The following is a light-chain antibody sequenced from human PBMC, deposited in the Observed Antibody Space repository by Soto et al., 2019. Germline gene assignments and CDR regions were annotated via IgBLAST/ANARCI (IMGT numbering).Light chain of an antibody. CDR3: QVWGSSPE. V-gene: IGLV3-9*01. CDR2: RDS. CDR1: DIGSKN. Sequence: SYELTQPLSVSVALGQTARIPCGGNDIGSKNVHWYQQKPGQAPVLVIHRDSNRPSGIPERFSGSNSGNTATLTISRAQAEDEADYYCQVWGSSPEFGGGTKLTVL. J-gene: IGLJ2*01.